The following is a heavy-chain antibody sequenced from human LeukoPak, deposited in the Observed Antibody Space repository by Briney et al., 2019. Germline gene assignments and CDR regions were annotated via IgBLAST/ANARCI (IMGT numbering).Heavy chain of an antibody. CDR2: IYTSGIT. D-gene: IGHD2-15*01. CDR3: ARILPGYCSGGSCPERVWASDI. CDR1: GGSISSYY. Sequence: PSETLSLTCTVSGGSISSYYWSWIRQPPGTRLEWIGYIYTSGITNYNPSLNSRVTISVDTSKNQFSLKLSSVPAADTAVYCCARILPGYCSGGSCPERVWASDIWGQGTMVTVSS. V-gene: IGHV4-4*09. J-gene: IGHJ3*02.